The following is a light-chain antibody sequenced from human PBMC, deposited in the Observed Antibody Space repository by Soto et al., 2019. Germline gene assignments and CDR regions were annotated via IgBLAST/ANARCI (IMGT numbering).Light chain of an antibody. Sequence: EIVLTQSPGTLSLSPGERATLSCRASQSVSSTFLAWYQQRPGQAPRLLIFGTSNRATGIPGRFSGSGSGTDFTLTISRLEPEDFAVYYCQQYDSSLTFGPGTKVEI. V-gene: IGKV3-20*01. CDR1: QSVSSTF. J-gene: IGKJ1*01. CDR2: GTS. CDR3: QQYDSSLT.